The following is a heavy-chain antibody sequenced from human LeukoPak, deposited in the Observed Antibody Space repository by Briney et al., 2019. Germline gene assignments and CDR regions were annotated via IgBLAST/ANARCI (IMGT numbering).Heavy chain of an antibody. CDR1: GFTFSSNY. Sequence: PGGSLRLSCAASGFTFSSNYMSWVRQAPGKGLEWVSVIYSGGSTYYVDSVKGRFTISRDNSKNTLFLQMNSLRVEDTAVYYCAKDRNTGYGMDVWGQGTTVTVSS. D-gene: IGHD2-8*02. V-gene: IGHV3-53*01. J-gene: IGHJ6*02. CDR2: IYSGGST. CDR3: AKDRNTGYGMDV.